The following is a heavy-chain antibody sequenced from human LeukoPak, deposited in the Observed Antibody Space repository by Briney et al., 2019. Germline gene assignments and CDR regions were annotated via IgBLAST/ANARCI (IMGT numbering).Heavy chain of an antibody. Sequence: ASVKVSCKASGYTFTSYDINWLRQATGQGLEWMGWMNPNSGNTGYAQKFQGRVTMTRNTSISTAYMELSSLRSEDTAVYYCARGLGTGLQYYFDYWGQGTLVTVSS. CDR2: MNPNSGNT. CDR1: GYTFTSYD. J-gene: IGHJ4*02. CDR3: ARGLGTGLQYYFDY. V-gene: IGHV1-8*01. D-gene: IGHD2-8*02.